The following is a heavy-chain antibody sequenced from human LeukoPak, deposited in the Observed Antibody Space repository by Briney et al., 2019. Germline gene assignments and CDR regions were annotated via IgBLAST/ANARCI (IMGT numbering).Heavy chain of an antibody. Sequence: SETLSLTCTVSGGSVSSYYWSWIRQPPGKGLEWIGYIYDSGSTNNNPSLKSRVTISVDTSKNQLSLKLSPVTAADTAVYYCAKVGLGGHGELDYWGQGTLVTVSS. D-gene: IGHD3-10*01. CDR3: AKVGLGGHGELDY. CDR1: GGSVSSYY. V-gene: IGHV4-59*02. J-gene: IGHJ4*02. CDR2: IYDSGST.